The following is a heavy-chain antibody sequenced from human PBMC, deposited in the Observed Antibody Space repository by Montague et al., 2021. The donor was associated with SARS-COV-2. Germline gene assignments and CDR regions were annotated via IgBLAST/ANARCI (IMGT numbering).Heavy chain of an antibody. V-gene: IGHV3-53*01. Sequence: SLRLSYAASGFTVGNYFMNWVRHTPGKGLEWVSIIFSDFRDGATYYADSVKGRFTISRDNSKNTVFLQMNSLRTDDTAVYYCARGTDDAWEIGYCWGRGTLVTVSS. CDR3: ARGTDDAWEIGYC. CDR2: IFSDFRDGAT. CDR1: GFTVGNYF. J-gene: IGHJ4*02. D-gene: IGHD1-26*01.